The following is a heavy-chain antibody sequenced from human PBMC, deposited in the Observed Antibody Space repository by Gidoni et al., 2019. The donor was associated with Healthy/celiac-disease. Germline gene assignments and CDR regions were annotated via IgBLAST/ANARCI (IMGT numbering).Heavy chain of an antibody. CDR2: IYYSGST. CDR1: GGSISSSSYY. CDR3: ADLLWFRRYPGV. Sequence: QLQLQESGPGLVKPSETLSLTCTVSGGSISSSSYYWGWIRQPPGKGLEWIGSIYYSGSTYYNPSLKSRVTISVDTSKNQFSLKLSSVTAADTAVYYCADLLWFRRYPGVWGKGTTVTVSS. V-gene: IGHV4-39*01. D-gene: IGHD3-10*01. J-gene: IGHJ6*04.